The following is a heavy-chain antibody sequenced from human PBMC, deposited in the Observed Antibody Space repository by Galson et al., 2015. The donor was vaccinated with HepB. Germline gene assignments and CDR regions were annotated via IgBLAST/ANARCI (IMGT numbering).Heavy chain of an antibody. CDR2: ISGRGDTT. CDR3: AKAGATLRAAGHFDY. Sequence: RLSCAAFGFTFSNYAMSWVRQAPGKGLEWVTGISGRGDTTYHVDSVKGRFTISRDNSKNTLYLQLHSLRAEDTAVYYCAKAGATLRAAGHFDYWGQGTLVTASS. D-gene: IGHD6-13*01. V-gene: IGHV3-23*01. J-gene: IGHJ4*02. CDR1: GFTFSNYA.